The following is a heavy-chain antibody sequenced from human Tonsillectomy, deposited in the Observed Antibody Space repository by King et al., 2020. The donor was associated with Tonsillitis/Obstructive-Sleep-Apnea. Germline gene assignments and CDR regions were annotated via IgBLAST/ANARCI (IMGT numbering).Heavy chain of an antibody. CDR1: GYSFTTYW. Sequence: QLVQSGAEVKKPGESLKISWKGSGYSFTTYWIGWVRQMPGKGLEWMGIIYPGDSETRYSPSFQGQVTISADRSISTAYLQWSSLKASDTAMYYCARSEYSGYDMGYFFDYWGQGSLVTVAS. J-gene: IGHJ4*02. CDR3: ARSEYSGYDMGYFFDY. V-gene: IGHV5-51*01. CDR2: IYPGDSET. D-gene: IGHD5-12*01.